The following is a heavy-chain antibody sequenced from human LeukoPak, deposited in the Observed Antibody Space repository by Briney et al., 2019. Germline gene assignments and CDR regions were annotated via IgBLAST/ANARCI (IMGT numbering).Heavy chain of an antibody. CDR2: IYYSGST. Sequence: PSETLSLTCTVCGGSISTSSYYWGWIRQPPGKGLEWIGSIYYSGSTYYNPSLKSRVTISVDTSKNQFSLKLSSVTAADTAVYYCARRITMIRGVDYYFDYWGQGTLVTVSS. CDR1: GGSISTSSYY. CDR3: ARRITMIRGVDYYFDY. D-gene: IGHD3-10*01. J-gene: IGHJ4*02. V-gene: IGHV4-39*01.